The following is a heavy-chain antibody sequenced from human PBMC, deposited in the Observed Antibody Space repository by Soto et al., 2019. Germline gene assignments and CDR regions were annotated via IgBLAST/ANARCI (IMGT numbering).Heavy chain of an antibody. Sequence: SETLSLTCSVSGASIYNGGYFWSWFRQSPGKGLEWIGHIHNSGSTYYNPSLKSRVTVSVDTSKNQFSLKLSSVTAADTAVYYCARHPSAFWFDPWGQGTLVTVSS. CDR1: GASIYNGGYF. J-gene: IGHJ5*02. V-gene: IGHV4-39*01. CDR2: IHNSGST. D-gene: IGHD6-19*01. CDR3: ARHPSAFWFDP.